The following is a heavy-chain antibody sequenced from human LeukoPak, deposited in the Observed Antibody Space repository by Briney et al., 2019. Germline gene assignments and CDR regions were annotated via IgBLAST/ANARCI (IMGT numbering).Heavy chain of an antibody. CDR3: AKVKYDYGDPVGWFNP. J-gene: IGHJ5*02. CDR2: VSGSGERT. CDR1: GFTFSSSA. D-gene: IGHD4-17*01. Sequence: PGGSLRLSCVASGFTFSSSALTWVRQVPGKGLEWVSHVSGSGERTYYADSVRGRFTSSRDNSKNTLFLQMNSLRVEDTAVYYCAKVKYDYGDPVGWFNPWGQGTLVTVSS. V-gene: IGHV3-23*01.